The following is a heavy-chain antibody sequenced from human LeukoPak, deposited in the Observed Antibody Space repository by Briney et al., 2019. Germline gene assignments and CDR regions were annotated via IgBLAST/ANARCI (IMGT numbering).Heavy chain of an antibody. V-gene: IGHV3-23*01. Sequence: GGSLRLSCAASGFTFSSFPMSWVRQAPGTGLEWVSIIGGNGGGTYYADSVKGRFTISRDNSRNTLYLQMNSLRAEDTAVYYCAKDSGGYSSSSFGSWGQGTLVTVSS. CDR1: GFTFSSFP. J-gene: IGHJ4*02. CDR2: IGGNGGGT. CDR3: AKDSGGYSSSSFGS. D-gene: IGHD6-13*01.